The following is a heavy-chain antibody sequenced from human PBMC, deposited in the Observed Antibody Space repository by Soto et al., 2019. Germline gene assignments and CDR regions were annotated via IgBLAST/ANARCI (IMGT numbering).Heavy chain of an antibody. CDR1: GGSISSGDYY. CDR2: IYYSGST. J-gene: IGHJ4*02. D-gene: IGHD6-6*01. CDR3: ARGGPVYYYFDH. Sequence: SETLSLTCTVSGGSISSGDYYWSWIRQPPGKGLEWIGYIYYSGSTYYNPSLKSRVTISVDTSKNQFSLKLSSVTAADTAVYYCARGGPVYYYFDHWGQGTLVTVSS. V-gene: IGHV4-30-4*01.